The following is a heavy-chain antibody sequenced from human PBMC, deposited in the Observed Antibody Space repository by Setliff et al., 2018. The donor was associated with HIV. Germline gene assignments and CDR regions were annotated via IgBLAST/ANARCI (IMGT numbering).Heavy chain of an antibody. CDR1: GASINSQSDY. Sequence: PSETLSLTCTVSGASINSQSDYWNWIRQPAGKELEWIGHIYASGYTYYKPSLESRVTISVDTSKSQFSLKLHSVTAADTAVYYCARARGSMGYINTFDVWGQGSLVTSPQ. CDR3: ARARGSMGYINTFDV. J-gene: IGHJ4*02. CDR2: IYASGYT. D-gene: IGHD3-16*01. V-gene: IGHV4-61*09.